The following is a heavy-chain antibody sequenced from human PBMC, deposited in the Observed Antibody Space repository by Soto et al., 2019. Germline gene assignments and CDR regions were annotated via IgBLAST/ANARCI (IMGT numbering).Heavy chain of an antibody. J-gene: IGHJ6*03. CDR2: ISGYNGNT. V-gene: IGHV1-18*01. CDR3: ARGSGYDSDYYYYYYMDV. Sequence: QVQLVQSGAEVKKPGASVKVSCKASGYTFSSYGISWVRQAPGQGLEWMGWISGYNGNTKSAQNLQGRFXXXXXXXXXXXXXXXXXXXXXXXXXXXXARGSGYDSDYYYYYYMDVWGKGTTVTVSS. D-gene: IGHD5-12*01. CDR1: GYTFSSYG.